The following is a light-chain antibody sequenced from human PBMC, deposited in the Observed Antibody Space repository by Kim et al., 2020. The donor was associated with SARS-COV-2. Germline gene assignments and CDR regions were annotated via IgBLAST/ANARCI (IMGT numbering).Light chain of an antibody. CDR3: QAWDSRTV. CDR2: QDS. V-gene: IGLV3-1*01. Sequence: SYELTQPPSVSVSPGQTASITCSGDKLGDKYACWYQQKPGQSPVLVIYQDSKRPSGIPERFSGSHSGNTATLTISGTQAMDEADYYCQAWDSRTVFGGGT. J-gene: IGLJ3*02. CDR1: KLGDKY.